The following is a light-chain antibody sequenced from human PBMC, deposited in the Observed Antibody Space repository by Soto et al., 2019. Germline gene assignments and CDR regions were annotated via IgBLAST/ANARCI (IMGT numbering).Light chain of an antibody. Sequence: DIQMTQSPSSLSASVGDRVTITCRASQSISSYLNWYQQKPGKDPKLLIYAASSLQSGVPPRFSGSGSGTDFTLTISSLQHEDFATYYCQQSYSTPRTFGQGTKVDI. V-gene: IGKV1-39*01. CDR1: QSISSY. J-gene: IGKJ1*01. CDR2: AAS. CDR3: QQSYSTPRT.